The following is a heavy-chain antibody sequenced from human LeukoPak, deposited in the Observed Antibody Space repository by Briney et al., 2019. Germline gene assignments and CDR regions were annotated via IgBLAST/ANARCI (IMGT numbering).Heavy chain of an antibody. CDR1: GFTFSSYG. CDR2: ISGSGGST. CDR3: AKGGDPTSGIDYYYMDV. Sequence: GGSLRLSCAASGFTFSSYGMSWVRQAPGKGLEWVSAISGSGGSTYYADSVKGRFTISRDNSKNTLYLQMNSLRAEDTAVYYCAKGGDPTSGIDYYYMDVWGKGTTVTISS. D-gene: IGHD6-13*01. J-gene: IGHJ6*03. V-gene: IGHV3-23*01.